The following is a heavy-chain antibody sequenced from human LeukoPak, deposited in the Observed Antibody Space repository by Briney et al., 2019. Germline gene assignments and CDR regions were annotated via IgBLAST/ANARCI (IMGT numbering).Heavy chain of an antibody. V-gene: IGHV3-74*01. Sequence: PGGSLRLSCTVSGFTFSSYWMHWVRQGPGKGLVWVSRISGDESTTNYADSVKGRFTIFRDNAKNTLFLQMNSLRAEDTAVYYCAKREALGYCSSTSCYKEPNWGQGTLVTVSS. J-gene: IGHJ4*02. CDR3: AKREALGYCSSTSCYKEPN. D-gene: IGHD2-2*02. CDR1: GFTFSSYW. CDR2: ISGDESTT.